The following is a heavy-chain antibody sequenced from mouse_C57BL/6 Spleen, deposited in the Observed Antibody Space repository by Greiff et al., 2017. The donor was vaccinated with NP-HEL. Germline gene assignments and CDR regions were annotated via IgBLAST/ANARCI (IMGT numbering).Heavy chain of an antibody. Sequence: EVKLMESGGGLVKPGGSLKLSCAASGFTFSDYGMHWVRQAPEKGLEWVAYISSGSSTIYYADTVKGRFTLSRDNAKNTLFLQMTSLRSEDTAMYYCARNWYYYAMDYWGQGTSVTVSS. D-gene: IGHD4-1*01. J-gene: IGHJ4*01. CDR2: ISSGSSTI. CDR1: GFTFSDYG. V-gene: IGHV5-17*01. CDR3: ARNWYYYAMDY.